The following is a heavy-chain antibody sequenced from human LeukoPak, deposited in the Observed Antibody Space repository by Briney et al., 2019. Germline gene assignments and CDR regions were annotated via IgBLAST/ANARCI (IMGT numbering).Heavy chain of an antibody. Sequence: GGSLRLSCAASGFTFDDYAMHWLRQAPGKGLEWVSLISWDGGSTYYADSVKGRFTISRDNSKNSLYLQMNSLRAEDTALYYCAKVTDYGGNFPLDYWGQGTLVTVSS. J-gene: IGHJ4*02. CDR1: GFTFDDYA. CDR3: AKVTDYGGNFPLDY. V-gene: IGHV3-43D*03. CDR2: ISWDGGST. D-gene: IGHD4-23*01.